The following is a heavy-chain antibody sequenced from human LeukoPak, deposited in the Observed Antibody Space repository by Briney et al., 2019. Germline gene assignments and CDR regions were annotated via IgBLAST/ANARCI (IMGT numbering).Heavy chain of an antibody. CDR1: GFTFSSYG. V-gene: IGHV3-23*01. CDR3: AKGKAYYYESSGHRYFDY. CDR2: ISGSGGST. Sequence: GGSLRLSCVASGFTFSSYGMHWVRQAPGKGLEWVSAISGSGGSTYYADSVKGRFTISRDNSKNTLYLQMNSLRAEDTAVYYCAKGKAYYYESSGHRYFDYWGQGTLVTVSS. D-gene: IGHD3-22*01. J-gene: IGHJ4*02.